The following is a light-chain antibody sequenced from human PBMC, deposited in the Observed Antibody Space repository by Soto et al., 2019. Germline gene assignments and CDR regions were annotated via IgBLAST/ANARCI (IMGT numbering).Light chain of an antibody. CDR2: DAN. V-gene: IGKV1D-12*01. CDR3: QQADSFHIT. CDR1: QGIKSW. Sequence: DIQMTQSPSSVSASVGDTVVITCRASQGIKSWFAWYQQRPGNAPKLLISDANTLQTGVPPRFSCSGSGTDFFLTVNSLQPEDCATYYCQQADSFHITFGQGTRLEIK. J-gene: IGKJ5*01.